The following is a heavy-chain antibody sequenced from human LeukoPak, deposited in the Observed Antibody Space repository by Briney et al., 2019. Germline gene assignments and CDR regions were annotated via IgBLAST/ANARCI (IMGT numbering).Heavy chain of an antibody. D-gene: IGHD6-19*01. Sequence: PSETLSLTCTVSGGSISSYYWSWIRQPPGKGLEWIGYIYYSGSTNYNPSLKGRVTISVDTSKNQFSLKLSSVTAADTAVYYCARDSSNSSGWLFKEGNWFDPWGQGTLVTVSS. CDR1: GGSISSYY. CDR3: ARDSSNSSGWLFKEGNWFDP. J-gene: IGHJ5*02. CDR2: IYYSGST. V-gene: IGHV4-59*01.